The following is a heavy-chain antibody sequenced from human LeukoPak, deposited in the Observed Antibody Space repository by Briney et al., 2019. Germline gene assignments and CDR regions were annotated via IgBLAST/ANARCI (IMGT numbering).Heavy chain of an antibody. CDR1: GYTFTGYH. Sequence: ASVKVSCKASGYTFTGYHIHWARQAPGQGLKWMGRVNPYSGDTNFAQKFQGRVTMTRDTSITTAYMALSSLTPGDTAVYFCARDQGSLTRSWYTGYWGQGTQVTVSS. CDR2: VNPYSGDT. J-gene: IGHJ4*02. CDR3: ARDQGSLTRSWYTGY. D-gene: IGHD6-13*01. V-gene: IGHV1-2*06.